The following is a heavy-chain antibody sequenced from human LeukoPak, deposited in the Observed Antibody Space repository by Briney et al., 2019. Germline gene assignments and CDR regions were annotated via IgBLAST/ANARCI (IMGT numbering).Heavy chain of an antibody. Sequence: SETLSLTCTVSGGSISSYYWSWIRQPPGKGLEWIGYIYYSGSTNYNPSLKSRVTISVDTSKNQFSLKLSSVTAADTAVYYCASLNYYDSSGNYYLDNWFDPWGQGTLVTVSS. J-gene: IGHJ5*02. V-gene: IGHV4-59*01. CDR1: GGSISSYY. CDR2: IYYSGST. CDR3: ASLNYYDSSGNYYLDNWFDP. D-gene: IGHD3-22*01.